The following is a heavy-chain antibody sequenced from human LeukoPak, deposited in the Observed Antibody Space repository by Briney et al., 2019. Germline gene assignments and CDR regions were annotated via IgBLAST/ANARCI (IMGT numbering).Heavy chain of an antibody. Sequence: ASVKVSCKASGYTFTGYYMHWVRQAPGQGLEWMGWINPNSGNTGYAQKFQGRVTITRNTSISTAYMELSSLRSEDTAVYYCARGWGDYFDYWGQGTLVTVSS. D-gene: IGHD3-16*01. CDR3: ARGWGDYFDY. V-gene: IGHV1-8*03. CDR2: INPNSGNT. J-gene: IGHJ4*02. CDR1: GYTFTGYY.